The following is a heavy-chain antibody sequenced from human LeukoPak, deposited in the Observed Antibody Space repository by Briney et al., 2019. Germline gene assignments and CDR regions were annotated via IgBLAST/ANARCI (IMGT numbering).Heavy chain of an antibody. CDR1: GYTFTNFY. Sequence: ASVKVSCKTSGYTFTNFYLHWVRQAPAQGLEWMGIINCSGGTTNYAQKFQGRVSITRDTSTSAVYMDLSSLRSEDTAVYYCARGSSVWFDYWGQGTLVTVSS. J-gene: IGHJ4*02. D-gene: IGHD6-19*01. CDR2: INCSGGTT. V-gene: IGHV1-46*01. CDR3: ARGSSVWFDY.